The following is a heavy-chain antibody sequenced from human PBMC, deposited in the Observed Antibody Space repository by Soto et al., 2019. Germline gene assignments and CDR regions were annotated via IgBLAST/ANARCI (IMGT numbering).Heavy chain of an antibody. CDR2: ISGSGGST. CDR1: GFTFSSYA. Sequence: SLRLSCAASGFTFSSYAMSWVRQAPGKGLEWVSAISGSGGSTYYADSVKGRFTISRDNSKNTLYLQMNSLRAEDTAVYYCAKGPLYDSSGYRPYYYYYMDVWGKGTTVTVSS. CDR3: AKGPLYDSSGYRPYYYYYMDV. J-gene: IGHJ6*03. D-gene: IGHD3-22*01. V-gene: IGHV3-23*01.